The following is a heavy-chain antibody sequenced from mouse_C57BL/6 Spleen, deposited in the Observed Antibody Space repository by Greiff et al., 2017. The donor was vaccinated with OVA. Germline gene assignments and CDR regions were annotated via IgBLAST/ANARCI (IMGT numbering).Heavy chain of an antibody. CDR1: GYTFTDYN. V-gene: IGHV1-18*01. CDR2: INPNNGGT. J-gene: IGHJ3*01. D-gene: IGHD2-5*01. Sequence: VQLQQSGPELVKPGASVKIPCKASGYTFTDYNMDWVKQSHGKSLEWIGDINPNNGGTIYNQKFKGKATLTVDKSSSTAYMELRSLTSEDTAVYYCARPAYYSNSFAYWGQGTLVTVSA. CDR3: ARPAYYSNSFAY.